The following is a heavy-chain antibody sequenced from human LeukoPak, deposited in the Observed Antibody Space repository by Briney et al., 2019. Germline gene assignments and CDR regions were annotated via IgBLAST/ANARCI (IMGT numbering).Heavy chain of an antibody. V-gene: IGHV4-34*01. CDR1: GGPFSGYY. CDR3: ARGRGFDY. CDR2: INHSGST. Sequence: SETLSLPCAVYGGPFSGYYWSWIRQPPGKGLEWIGEINHSGSTNYNPSLKSRVTISVDTSKNQFSLKLSSVTAADTAVYYWARGRGFDYWGQGTLVTVSS. J-gene: IGHJ4*02.